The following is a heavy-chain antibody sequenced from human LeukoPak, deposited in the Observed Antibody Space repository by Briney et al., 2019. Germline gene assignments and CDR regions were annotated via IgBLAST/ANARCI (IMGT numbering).Heavy chain of an antibody. Sequence: GGSLRLSCAASGFTFSSYGMHWVRQAPGKGLEWVAFIRYDGSNKYYADSVKGRFTISRDNSKNTLYLQMNSLRAEDTAVYYCAKDSWSSLRFLVQWGQGTLVTVSS. CDR2: IRYDGSNK. J-gene: IGHJ4*02. CDR3: AKDSWSSLRFLVQ. D-gene: IGHD3-3*01. V-gene: IGHV3-30*02. CDR1: GFTFSSYG.